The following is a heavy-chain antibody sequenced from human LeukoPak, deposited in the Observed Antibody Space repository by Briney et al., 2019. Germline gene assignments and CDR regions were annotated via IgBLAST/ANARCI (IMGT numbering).Heavy chain of an antibody. CDR3: ARDQEGFDY. Sequence: ASVKVSCKASGYTFTNNYLHRVRQAPGQGLEWMGMIYPRDGSTSYAQNFQGRVTVTRDTSTTTVHMELRGLRSEDTAVYYCARDQEGFDYWGQGTVVTVSS. J-gene: IGHJ4*02. CDR2: IYPRDGST. CDR1: GYTFTNNY. V-gene: IGHV1-46*01.